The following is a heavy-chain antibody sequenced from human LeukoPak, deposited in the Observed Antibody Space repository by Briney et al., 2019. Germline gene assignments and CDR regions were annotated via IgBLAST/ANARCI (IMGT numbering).Heavy chain of an antibody. CDR3: ARLLWSGGYNAFDI. D-gene: IGHD3-3*01. CDR2: INPNSGGT. V-gene: IGHV1-2*02. CDR1: GYTFTGYY. J-gene: IGHJ3*02. Sequence: ASVKVSCKASGYTFTGYYMHWVRQAPGQGLEWMGWINPNSGGTNYAQKFQGRVTMTRDTSISTAYMELSRLRSDDTAVYYCARLLWSGGYNAFDIWGQGTMVTVSS.